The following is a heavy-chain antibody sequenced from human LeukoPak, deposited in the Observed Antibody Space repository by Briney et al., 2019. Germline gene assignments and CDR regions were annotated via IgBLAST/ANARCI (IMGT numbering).Heavy chain of an antibody. CDR2: IYYSGST. J-gene: IGHJ5*02. Sequence: SETLSLTCTVSGGSTSSYNWSWIRQPPGKGLEGIGHIYYSGSTNYNPSLKSRVTIPVDTFKNQFSLKLSSVTAADTAVYYCASFSYYYGSGSYRRGFDPWGQGTLVTVSS. V-gene: IGHV4-59*01. CDR3: ASFSYYYGSGSYRRGFDP. CDR1: GGSTSSYN. D-gene: IGHD3-10*01.